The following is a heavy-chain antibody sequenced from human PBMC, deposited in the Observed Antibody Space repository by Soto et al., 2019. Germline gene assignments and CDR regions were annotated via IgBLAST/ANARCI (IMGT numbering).Heavy chain of an antibody. CDR2: INAGNGNT. J-gene: IGHJ4*02. V-gene: IGHV1-3*01. Sequence: ASVKVSCKASGYTFTSYAMHWVRQAPGQRLEWMGWINAGNGNTKYAQKFQGRVTMTRATSASTAYMELTSLRSDDTAVYYCARGPPNWGFDYWGQGTLVTVSS. D-gene: IGHD7-27*01. CDR3: ARGPPNWGFDY. CDR1: GYTFTSYA.